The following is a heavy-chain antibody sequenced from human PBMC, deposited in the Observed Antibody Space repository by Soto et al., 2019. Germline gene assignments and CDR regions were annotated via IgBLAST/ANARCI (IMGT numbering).Heavy chain of an antibody. CDR1: GFTVSSKY. D-gene: IGHD2-15*01. CDR3: ARDDVLCDGGRCYGIPLDV. V-gene: IGHV3-66*01. CDR2: IQNGGTT. J-gene: IGHJ6*04. Sequence: EVQLVESGGGLVQPGGSLRLSCAASGFTVSSKYMTWVRQAPGKGLEWVSLIQNGGTTYYADSVKGSFTIARDTSENTLHLQMDSLRVEDTAVYYCARDDVLCDGGRCYGIPLDVWGKWTTVTVSS.